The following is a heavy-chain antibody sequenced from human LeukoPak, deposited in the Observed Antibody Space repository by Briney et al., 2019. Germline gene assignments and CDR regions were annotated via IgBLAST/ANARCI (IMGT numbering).Heavy chain of an antibody. CDR1: GSRFTSYW. CDR3: ARLANDAFDI. V-gene: IGHV5-51*01. CDR2: IYPGDSDT. J-gene: IGHJ3*02. Sequence: GESLKISCQGSGSRFTSYWIGWVRQMPGKGLEWLGIIYPGDSDTRYSPSFQGQVTISADKSINTAYLQWSSLKASDTAMYYCARLANDAFDIWGQGTMVTVSP.